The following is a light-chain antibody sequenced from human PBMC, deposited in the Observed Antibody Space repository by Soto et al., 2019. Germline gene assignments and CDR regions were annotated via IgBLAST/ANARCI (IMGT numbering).Light chain of an antibody. CDR1: ESVSSY. CDR2: DVF. J-gene: IGKJ4*02. CDR3: QQRSDWPAT. Sequence: EIVLTQSPATLSLSPGESATLSCRASESVSSYLAWYQQKPAQAPRLLIYDVFNRATGVAARFSGSGSGTDFPLTITSLEPEDIAVYYCQQRSDWPATFGGGTKVEIK. V-gene: IGKV3-11*01.